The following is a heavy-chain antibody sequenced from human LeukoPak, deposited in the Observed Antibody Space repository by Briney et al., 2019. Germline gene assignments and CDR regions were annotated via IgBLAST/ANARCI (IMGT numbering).Heavy chain of an antibody. CDR1: GGSIRSDY. V-gene: IGHV4-59*01. J-gene: IGHJ4*02. Sequence: SSETLSLTCTVSGGSIRSDYWSWIRQPPGKGLEWIGYIYYSGTTNSGSTNYNPSLKSRVTISVDTSKSQFSLRVNSVTAADTAVYYCARAPIMFGGVIVPTVWGQGTLVTVSS. D-gene: IGHD3-16*02. CDR3: ARAPIMFGGVIVPTV. CDR2: IYYSGTTNSGST.